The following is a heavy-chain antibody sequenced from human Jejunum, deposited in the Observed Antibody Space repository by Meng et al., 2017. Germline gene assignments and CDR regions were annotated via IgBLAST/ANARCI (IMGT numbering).Heavy chain of an antibody. CDR3: AHTLVSNWNYLSPFDS. CDR2: IYWDDDK. V-gene: IGHV2-5*02. J-gene: IGHJ4*02. D-gene: IGHD1-7*01. Sequence: QITLKESAPTLVKPTQTLTLTCTFSGFSLSTSEVGVGWIRQPPGKAPEWLALIYWDDDKRYSPSLNNRLTITKDTSRNQVVLTMTNMDPVDTATYYCAHTLVSNWNYLSPFDSWGQGTLVTVSS. CDR1: GFSLSTSEVG.